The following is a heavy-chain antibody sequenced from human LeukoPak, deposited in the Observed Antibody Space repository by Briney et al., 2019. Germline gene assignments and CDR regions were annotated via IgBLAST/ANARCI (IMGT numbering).Heavy chain of an antibody. D-gene: IGHD3-22*01. Sequence: SETLSLTCAVYGGSFSGYYWSWIRQPPGKGLEWIGEINHSGSTNYNPSLKSRVTISVDTSKNQFSLKLSSVTAADTAVYYCARGFSDSSGYYYRYYYYYGMDVWGQGTTVTVSS. CDR3: ARGFSDSSGYYYRYYYYYGMDV. V-gene: IGHV4-34*01. CDR2: INHSGST. CDR1: GGSFSGYY. J-gene: IGHJ6*02.